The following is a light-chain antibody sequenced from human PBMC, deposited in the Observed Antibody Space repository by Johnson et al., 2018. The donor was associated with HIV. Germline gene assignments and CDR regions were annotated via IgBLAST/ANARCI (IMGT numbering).Light chain of an antibody. CDR3: GIWDASLSPLYV. CDR1: VSNIESYF. CDR2: EDN. Sequence: QSVLTQPPSVSAAPGQTVNISCSGNVSNIESYFVSWYQQLPGAAPTLLIYEDNKRPSGIPDRFSGSKSCATATLGITGLQTGDEADYYCGIWDASLSPLYVCGTGTTITVL. V-gene: IGLV1-51*02. J-gene: IGLJ1*01.